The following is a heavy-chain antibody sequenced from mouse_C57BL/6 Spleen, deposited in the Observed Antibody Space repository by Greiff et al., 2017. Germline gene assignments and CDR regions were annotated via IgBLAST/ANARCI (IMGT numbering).Heavy chain of an antibody. V-gene: IGHV7-3*01. D-gene: IGHD2-4*01. CDR2: IRNKANGYTT. CDR3: ARWVSDYGGGYYAMDY. CDR1: GFTFTDYY. Sequence: EVMLVESGGGLVQPGGSLSLSCAASGFTFTDYYMSWVRQPPGKALEWLGFIRNKANGYTTEYSASVKGRFTISRDNSQSILYLQMNALRAEDSATYYCARWVSDYGGGYYAMDYWGQGTSVTVSS. J-gene: IGHJ4*01.